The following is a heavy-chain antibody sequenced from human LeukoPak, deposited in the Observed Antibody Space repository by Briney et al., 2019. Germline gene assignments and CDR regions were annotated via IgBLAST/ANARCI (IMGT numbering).Heavy chain of an antibody. D-gene: IGHD3-3*01. CDR3: AKDFSTAPLRFLEWLPPYYYYGMDV. CDR2: ISYDGSNK. J-gene: IGHJ6*02. Sequence: GGSLRLSCAASGFTFGSYGMHWVRQAPGKGLEWVAVISYDGSNKYYADCVKGRFTISRDNSKNTLYLQMNSLRAEDTAVYYCAKDFSTAPLRFLEWLPPYYYYGMDVWGQGTTVTVSS. V-gene: IGHV3-30*18. CDR1: GFTFGSYG.